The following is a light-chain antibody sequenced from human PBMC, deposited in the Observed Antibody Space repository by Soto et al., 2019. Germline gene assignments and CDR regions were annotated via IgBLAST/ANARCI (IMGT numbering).Light chain of an antibody. J-gene: IGKJ1*01. CDR1: QSVSDN. CDR3: HQCGSSPRT. Sequence: EIVMTQSPATLSVSPGERATLSCRASQSVSDNLAWYQQKPGQAPRLLIYGASTRATGIPDRFSGSGSGTDFTLTISRLEPEDFAVYYCHQCGSSPRTFGQGTKVDIK. V-gene: IGKV3-20*01. CDR2: GAS.